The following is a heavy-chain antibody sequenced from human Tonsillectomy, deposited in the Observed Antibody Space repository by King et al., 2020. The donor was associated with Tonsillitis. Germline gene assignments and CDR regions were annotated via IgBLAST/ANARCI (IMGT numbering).Heavy chain of an antibody. J-gene: IGHJ4*02. CDR3: AGSRLQKYYYDIIRDY. V-gene: IGHV5-51*01. CDR2: IYPGDSET. Sequence: VQLVESGAEVKQPGESLKISCTGSGYTFTSYWIGWVRPMPGKGLEWMGIIYPGDSETSYSPSFQGQITISADKSTSPAYLQWSSLTASDTAMYYCAGSRLQKYYYDIIRDYGGQGTLVTVSS. D-gene: IGHD3-22*01. CDR1: GYTFTSYW.